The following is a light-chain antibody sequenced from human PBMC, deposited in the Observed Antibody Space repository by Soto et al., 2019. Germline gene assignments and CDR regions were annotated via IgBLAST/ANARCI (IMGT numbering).Light chain of an antibody. Sequence: EIVMTQSPATLSVSPGERATLSGRASHSVSSDLAWYQQKPGQAPRLLIYGASTRAIGIPARFSGSGSGTEFTLTISSLQSEDFATYYCQQLNTYPITFGQGTRLEIK. CDR2: GAS. J-gene: IGKJ5*01. CDR3: QQLNTYPIT. CDR1: HSVSSD. V-gene: IGKV3-15*01.